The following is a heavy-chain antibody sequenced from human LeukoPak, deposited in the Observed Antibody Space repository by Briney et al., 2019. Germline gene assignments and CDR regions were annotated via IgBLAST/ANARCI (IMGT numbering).Heavy chain of an antibody. Sequence: PSEALSLTCAVSGGSISGYYWSWIRQPPGKGLEWIGEINHSGSTNYNPSLKSRVTISVDTSKNQFSLKLSSVTAADTAVYYCARGGYYDIGSRVDYWGQGTLVTVSS. V-gene: IGHV4-34*01. CDR3: ARGGYYDIGSRVDY. D-gene: IGHD3-22*01. CDR2: INHSGST. J-gene: IGHJ4*02. CDR1: GGSISGYY.